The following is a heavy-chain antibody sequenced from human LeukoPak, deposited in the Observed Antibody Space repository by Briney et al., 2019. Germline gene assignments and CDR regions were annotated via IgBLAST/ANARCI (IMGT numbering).Heavy chain of an antibody. J-gene: IGHJ4*02. CDR1: GFTFSSYA. Sequence: GSLRLSCAASGFTFSSYAMSWVRQAPGRGLEWVSAIIGSGGSTYYAGSVKGRFTISRDNSKNTLYLQMNSLRAEDTAVYYCAKDSLWFSDNYFDYWGQGTLVTVSS. CDR2: IIGSGGST. V-gene: IGHV3-23*01. CDR3: AKDSLWFSDNYFDY. D-gene: IGHD3-10*01.